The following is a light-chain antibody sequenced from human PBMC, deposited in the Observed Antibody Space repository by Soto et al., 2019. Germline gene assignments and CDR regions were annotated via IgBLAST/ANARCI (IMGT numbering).Light chain of an antibody. CDR2: GAS. CDR1: QTISRY. Sequence: DFQMTQSPSYLSASVGDRVAITCRASQTISRYLNWYQQKPGKAPNXLIFGASTLQSGVPSRFSASVSGTDVTLTISSLKPEDCATDAGQQRYSTTWTFGQGTKV. V-gene: IGKV1-39*01. CDR3: QQRYSTTWT. J-gene: IGKJ1*01.